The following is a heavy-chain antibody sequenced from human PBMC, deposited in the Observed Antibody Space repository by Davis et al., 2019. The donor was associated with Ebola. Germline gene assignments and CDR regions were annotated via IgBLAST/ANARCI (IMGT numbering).Heavy chain of an antibody. CDR2: IYSGGSK. V-gene: IGHV3-66*01. J-gene: IGHJ6*02. Sequence: GESLKIPCAASGFTVSSNYMSGGRQGPGEGGEWVSVIYSGGSKYYADSVKGRFTISRDNSKNTLYLQMNSLRAEVTAVYYCARPDYYYASSGNLAGGGYYGMDVWGQGTTVTVSS. CDR3: ARPDYYYASSGNLAGGGYYGMDV. CDR1: GFTVSSNY. D-gene: IGHD3-22*01.